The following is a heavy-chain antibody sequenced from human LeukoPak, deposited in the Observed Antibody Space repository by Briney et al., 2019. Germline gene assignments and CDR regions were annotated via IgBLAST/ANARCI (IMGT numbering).Heavy chain of an antibody. V-gene: IGHV3-7*03. CDR1: RFTFSSYW. CDR2: IKQDGSEK. J-gene: IGHJ3*02. D-gene: IGHD2-2*01. CDR3: ARDFRDCSSTSCYGDAFDI. Sequence: PGGSLRLSCAASRFTFSSYWMSWVGQAQGKGLEWVANIKQDGSEKYYVDSVKGRFTISRDNAKNSLYLQMNSLRAEDTAVYYCARDFRDCSSTSCYGDAFDIWGQGTMVTVSS.